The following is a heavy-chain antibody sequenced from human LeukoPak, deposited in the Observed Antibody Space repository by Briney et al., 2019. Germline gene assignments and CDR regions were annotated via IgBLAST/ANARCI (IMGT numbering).Heavy chain of an antibody. CDR2: IKQDGSEK. V-gene: IGHV3-7*01. CDR1: GFTFSSYW. D-gene: IGHD3-22*01. Sequence: QTGGSLRLSCAASGFTFSSYWLSWVRQAPGKGLEWVSNIKQDGSEKYYGDSVKGRFTISRDNAKNSLDLQMNSLRAEDTAVYYCARGSGYQDPYDYWGQGTLVTVSS. J-gene: IGHJ4*02. CDR3: ARGSGYQDPYDY.